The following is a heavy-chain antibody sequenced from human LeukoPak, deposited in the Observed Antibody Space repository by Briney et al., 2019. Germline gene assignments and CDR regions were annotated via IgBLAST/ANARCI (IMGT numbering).Heavy chain of an antibody. V-gene: IGHV4-59*01. CDR2: IYYSGST. D-gene: IGHD3-3*01. CDR3: ARELRFLEWTFIDY. Sequence: SETLSLTCTVSGGSISSYYWSWIRQPPGKGLEWIGYIYYSGSTNYNPSLKSRVTISVDTSKNQFCLKLSSVTAADTAVYYCARELRFLEWTFIDYWGQGTLVTVSS. CDR1: GGSISSYY. J-gene: IGHJ4*02.